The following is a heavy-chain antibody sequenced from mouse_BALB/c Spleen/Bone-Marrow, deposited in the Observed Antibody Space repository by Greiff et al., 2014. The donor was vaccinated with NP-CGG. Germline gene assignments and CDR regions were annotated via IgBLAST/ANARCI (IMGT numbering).Heavy chain of an antibody. J-gene: IGHJ3*01. V-gene: IGHV14-3*02. D-gene: IGHD1-1*01. CDR1: GFNIKDTY. CDR2: IDPANGNT. Sequence: EVQLQESGAELVKPGASVKLSCTASGFNIKDTYMHWVKQRPEQGLEWIGRIDPANGNTKYDPKFQGKATITADTSSNTAYLQLSSLTSEDTAVYYCASYYCCSSSFAYWGQGTLVTVSA. CDR3: ASYYCCSSSFAY.